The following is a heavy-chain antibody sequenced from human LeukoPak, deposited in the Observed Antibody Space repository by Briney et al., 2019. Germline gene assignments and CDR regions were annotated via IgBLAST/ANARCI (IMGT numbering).Heavy chain of an antibody. D-gene: IGHD3-22*01. J-gene: IGHJ5*02. V-gene: IGHV3-30-3*01. CDR2: ISYDGSNK. CDR1: GFTFSSYA. Sequence: PGGSLRLSCAASGFTFSSYAMHWVRQAPGKGLEWVAVISYDGSNKYYADSVKGRFTISRDNSKNTLYLQMNSLRAEDTAVYYCARWGGTMKNWFDLWGQGTLVTVSS. CDR3: ARWGGTMKNWFDL.